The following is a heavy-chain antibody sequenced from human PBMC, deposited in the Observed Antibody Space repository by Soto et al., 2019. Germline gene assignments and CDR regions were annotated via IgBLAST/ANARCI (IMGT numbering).Heavy chain of an antibody. CDR3: ARDGGDQSMWYFDY. Sequence: GGSLRLSCAASGFTFSSYWMSWVRQAPGKGLEWVANIKQDGSEKYYVDSVKGRFTISRDNAKNSLYLQMNSLRAEDTAVYYCARDGGDQSMWYFDYWCQGTLVTVSS. J-gene: IGHJ4*02. CDR1: GFTFSSYW. CDR2: IKQDGSEK. V-gene: IGHV3-7*01. D-gene: IGHD2-21*02.